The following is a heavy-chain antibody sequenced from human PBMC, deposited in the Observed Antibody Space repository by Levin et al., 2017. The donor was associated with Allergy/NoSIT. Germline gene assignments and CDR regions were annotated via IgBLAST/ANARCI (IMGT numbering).Heavy chain of an antibody. CDR1: DGSISPYY. D-gene: IGHD6-19*01. CDR3: ARSVGSAWYFFDS. CDR2: IYSSGNT. J-gene: IGHJ4*02. V-gene: IGHV4-4*07. Sequence: PSETLSLTCTVSDGSISPYYWSWIRQSAGKGLEWIGRIYSSGNTNYNPSLKSRVTMSVDTSKNQFSLKLSSVTAADTAVYYCARSVGSAWYFFDSWGQGTLVTVSS.